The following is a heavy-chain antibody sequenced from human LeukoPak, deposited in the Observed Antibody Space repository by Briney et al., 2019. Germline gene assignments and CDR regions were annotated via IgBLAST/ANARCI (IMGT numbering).Heavy chain of an antibody. CDR1: GGSISSYY. V-gene: IGHV4-59*12. CDR3: ARLPVATIRVAPDY. Sequence: MASETLSLTCTVSGGSISSYYWSWIRQPPGKGLEWIGYIYYSGSTNYNPSLKSRVTISVDTSKNQFSLKLSSVTAADTAVYYCARLPVATIRVAPDYWGQGTLVTVSS. D-gene: IGHD5-12*01. CDR2: IYYSGST. J-gene: IGHJ4*02.